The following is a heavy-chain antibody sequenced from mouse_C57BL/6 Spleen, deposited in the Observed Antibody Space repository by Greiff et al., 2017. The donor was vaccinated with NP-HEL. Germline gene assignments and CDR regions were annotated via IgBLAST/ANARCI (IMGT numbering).Heavy chain of an antibody. Sequence: VQLQQSGPGLVKPSQSLSLTCSVTGYSITSGYYWNWIRQFPGNKLEWMGYISYDGSNNYNPSLKNRISITRDTSKTQFFLKLNSVTTEDTATYYCASIRGKYYYAMDCWGQGTSVTVSS. D-gene: IGHD1-1*01. CDR3: ASIRGKYYYAMDC. V-gene: IGHV3-6*01. J-gene: IGHJ4*01. CDR1: GYSITSGYY. CDR2: ISYDGSN.